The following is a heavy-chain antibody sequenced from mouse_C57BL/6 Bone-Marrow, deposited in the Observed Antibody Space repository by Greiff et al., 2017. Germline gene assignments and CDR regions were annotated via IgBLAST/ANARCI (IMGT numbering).Heavy chain of an antibody. CDR1: GFTFSSYA. CDR2: ISSGGDYI. J-gene: IGHJ2*01. Sequence: EVQGVESGEGLVKPGGSLKLSCAASGFTFSSYAMSWVRQTPEKRLEWVAYISSGGDYIYYADTVKGRFTIYRDNARNTLDLQMSSLKSDDTAMYYSTRDLNDCDGVDYWGQGTTLTVSS. D-gene: IGHD2-4*01. CDR3: TRDLNDCDGVDY. V-gene: IGHV5-9-1*02.